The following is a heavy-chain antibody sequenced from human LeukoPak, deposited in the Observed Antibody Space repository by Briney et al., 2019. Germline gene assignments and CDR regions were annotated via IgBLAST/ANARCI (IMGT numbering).Heavy chain of an antibody. J-gene: IGHJ4*02. CDR1: GGSINSSHW. CDR2: IYHSGST. V-gene: IGHV4-4*02. D-gene: IGHD1-26*01. CDR3: ARDSGSYYPIFDY. Sequence: SGTLSLTCAVSGGSINSSHWWSRVRQPPGKGLEWIGEIYHSGSTNYNPPLKSRVTISVDKSKNQFSLKLSSVTAADTAVYYCARDSGSYYPIFDYWGQGTLVTVSS.